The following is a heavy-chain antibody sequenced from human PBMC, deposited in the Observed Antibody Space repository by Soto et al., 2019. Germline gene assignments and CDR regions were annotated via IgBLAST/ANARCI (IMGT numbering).Heavy chain of an antibody. J-gene: IGHJ1*01. V-gene: IGHV3-53*01. CDR1: GFTVSSNY. D-gene: IGHD3-22*01. CDR3: ARDRVESGYPEYFHH. CDR2: IYSGGST. Sequence: VQLVESGGGLIQPGGSLRLSCAASGFTVSSNYMSWVRQAPGKGLEWVSVIYSGGSTYYADSVKGRFTIPRDNSKYTLYLQMNSLRAEDTAVYYCARDRVESGYPEYFHHWGPGTLVTVSS.